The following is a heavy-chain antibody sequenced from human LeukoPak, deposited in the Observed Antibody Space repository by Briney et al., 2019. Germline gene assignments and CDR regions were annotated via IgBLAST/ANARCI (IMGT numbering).Heavy chain of an antibody. CDR1: GGSISSGSYY. D-gene: IGHD5-12*01. Sequence: SQTLSLTCTVSGGSISSGSYYWSWIRQPAGKGLEWIGRIYTSGSTNYNPSLKSRVTISVDTSKNQFSLKLSSVTAADTAVYYCARDSGYPPNWFDPWGQGTLVTVSS. CDR3: ARDSGYPPNWFDP. V-gene: IGHV4-61*02. J-gene: IGHJ5*02. CDR2: IYTSGST.